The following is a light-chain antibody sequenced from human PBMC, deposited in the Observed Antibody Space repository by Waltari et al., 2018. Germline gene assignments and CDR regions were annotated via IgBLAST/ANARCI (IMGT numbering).Light chain of an antibody. Sequence: IVMTLSPATLSVSPGERATLSCRANQSVSFNLAWYQQKPGQAPRLLIYGASTRATGIPARLSGSGSGTEFTLTISSLQSEDFVVYYCQQYNNWPFTFGPGTKVDIK. V-gene: IGKV3D-15*01. CDR2: GAS. CDR1: QSVSFN. CDR3: QQYNNWPFT. J-gene: IGKJ3*01.